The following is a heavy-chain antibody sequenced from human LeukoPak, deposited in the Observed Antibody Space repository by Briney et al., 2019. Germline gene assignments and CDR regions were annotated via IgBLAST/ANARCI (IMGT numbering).Heavy chain of an antibody. J-gene: IGHJ4*02. V-gene: IGHV6-1*01. CDR2: TYYRSKWYN. D-gene: IGHD6-13*01. CDR1: GDSVSSDSAA. CDR3: ARGQPPDY. Sequence: SQTLSLTCAVSGDSVSSDSAAWNWIRQSPSRGLEWLGRTYYRSKWYNDYAVSVKGRIIINADTSKNQFSLQLNSVTPEDTAVYYCARGQPPDYWGQGTLVTVSS.